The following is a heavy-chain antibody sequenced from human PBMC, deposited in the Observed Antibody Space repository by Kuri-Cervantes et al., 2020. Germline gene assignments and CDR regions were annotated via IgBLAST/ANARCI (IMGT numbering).Heavy chain of an antibody. CDR1: AYTFTGYY. CDR3: ARDSWGEIKLWLPAPPGMDV. D-gene: IGHD3-16*01. V-gene: IGHV1-2*02. J-gene: IGHJ6*02. Sequence: ASVKVSCKASAYTFTGYYVHWVRQAPGQGLEWMGWINPNSGGTIYAQKFQGRVSMTRDTSISTAYMDLSRLTSDDTAVYYCARDSWGEIKLWLPAPPGMDVWGQGTTVTVS. CDR2: INPNSGGT.